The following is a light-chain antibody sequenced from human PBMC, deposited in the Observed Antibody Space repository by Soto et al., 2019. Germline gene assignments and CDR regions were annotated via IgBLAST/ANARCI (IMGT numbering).Light chain of an antibody. CDR3: VSFTSSSTYL. CDR2: DVA. V-gene: IGLV2-14*03. Sequence: QSALTQPASVSASPGQSITISCTGTSSDVGGSNFVSWYQQHPGKPPKLIIYDVATRPSGVSNRFSGSKSGSTASLTISRRQTEDEAAYYCVSFTSSSTYLFGTGTKVTVL. J-gene: IGLJ1*01. CDR1: SSDVGGSNF.